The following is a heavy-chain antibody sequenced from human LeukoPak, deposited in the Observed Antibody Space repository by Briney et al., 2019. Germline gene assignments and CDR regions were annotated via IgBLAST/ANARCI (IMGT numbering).Heavy chain of an antibody. CDR3: AKDGGSTNYYGSGSYEDYFDY. CDR2: ISYDGSNK. J-gene: IGHJ4*02. Sequence: GRSLRLSCAASGFTFSSYGMHWVRQAPGKGLEWVAVISYDGSNKYYADSVKGRFTISRDNSKNTLYLQMNSLRAEDTAVYYCAKDGGSTNYYGSGSYEDYFDYWGQGTLVTVSS. V-gene: IGHV3-30*18. D-gene: IGHD3-10*01. CDR1: GFTFSSYG.